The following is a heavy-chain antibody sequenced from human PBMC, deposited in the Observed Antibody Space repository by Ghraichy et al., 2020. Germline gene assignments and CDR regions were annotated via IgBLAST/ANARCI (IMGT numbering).Heavy chain of an antibody. V-gene: IGHV4-39*01. D-gene: IGHD2-2*01. CDR1: GGSISSSSYY. Sequence: SETLSLTCTVSGGSISSSSYYWGWIRQPPGKGLEWIGSIYYSGSTYYNPSLKSRVTISVDTSKNQFSLKLSSVTAADTAVYYCARHSSWRLYYFDYWGQGTLVTVSS. J-gene: IGHJ4*02. CDR3: ARHSSWRLYYFDY. CDR2: IYYSGST.